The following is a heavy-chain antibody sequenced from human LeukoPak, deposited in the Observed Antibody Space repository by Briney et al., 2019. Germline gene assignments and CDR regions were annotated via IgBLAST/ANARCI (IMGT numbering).Heavy chain of an antibody. CDR3: ARAYDSSGFPLFDY. CDR1: GGSISSGDYY. V-gene: IGHV4-30-4*01. CDR2: IYYSGST. D-gene: IGHD3-22*01. J-gene: IGHJ4*02. Sequence: SQTLSLTCTVSGGSISSGDYYWSWIRQPPGKGLEWIGYIYYSGSTYYNPSLKSRVSISVDTPKNQFSLKLSSVTAADTAVYYCARAYDSSGFPLFDYWGQGALVTVSS.